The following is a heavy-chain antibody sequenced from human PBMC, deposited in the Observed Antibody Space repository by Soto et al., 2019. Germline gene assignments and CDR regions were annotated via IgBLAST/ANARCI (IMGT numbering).Heavy chain of an antibody. J-gene: IGHJ4*02. Sequence: PGGSLRLSCAASGFTFSNYGIHWVRQAPGKGLDWVAVISDDGSKKYYGDSVKGRVTIYRDNTKNTLYLQMNSLRDEDTAVYYCAKEGIVKGTFDYWGQGTLVTV. CDR3: AKEGIVKGTFDY. CDR2: ISDDGSKK. D-gene: IGHD1-26*01. V-gene: IGHV3-30*18. CDR1: GFTFSNYG.